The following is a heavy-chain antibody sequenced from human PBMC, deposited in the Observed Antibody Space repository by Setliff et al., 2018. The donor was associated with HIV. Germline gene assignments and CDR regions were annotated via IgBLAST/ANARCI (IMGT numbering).Heavy chain of an antibody. CDR1: GFTFSIYA. CDR3: AQGSDPQLVTLFAY. V-gene: IGHV3-30*04. Sequence: GGSLRLSCAASGFTFSIYAMHWVRQAPGKGLEWVAFISYDGSYEYYADSVRGRFTISRDNAKNSLYLQMNSLRTDDTALYYCAQGSDPQLVTLFAYWGQGTLVTVSS. D-gene: IGHD6-6*01. J-gene: IGHJ4*02. CDR2: ISYDGSYE.